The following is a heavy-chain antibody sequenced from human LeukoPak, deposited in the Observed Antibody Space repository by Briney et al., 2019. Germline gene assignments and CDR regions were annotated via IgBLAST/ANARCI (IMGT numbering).Heavy chain of an antibody. CDR3: ARGVAGYYYDSSGYYYSWFDP. D-gene: IGHD3-22*01. CDR2: INHSGST. CDR1: GGSFSGYY. Sequence: SETLSLTCAVYGGSFSGYYWSWIRQPPGKGLEWIGEINHSGSTNYNPSLKSRVTISVDTSKNQFSLKLSSVTAADTAVYYCARGVAGYYYDSSGYYYSWFDPWGQGTLVTVSS. J-gene: IGHJ5*02. V-gene: IGHV4-34*01.